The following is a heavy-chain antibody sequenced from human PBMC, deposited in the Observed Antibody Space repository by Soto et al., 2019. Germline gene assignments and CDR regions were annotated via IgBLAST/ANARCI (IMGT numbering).Heavy chain of an antibody. CDR2: INAGNGNT. V-gene: IGHV1-3*01. Sequence: QVQLVQSGAEVKKPGASVKVSCKASGYTFTSYAMHWVLPAPGHRLEWIGWINAGNGNTKYSQKFQGRVTITRDTSASRAYMELSSLRADETGVYYCARATGFSNGVCHKSYNWFGPWGQGTLVTFAS. J-gene: IGHJ5*02. D-gene: IGHD2-8*01. CDR3: ARATGFSNGVCHKSYNWFGP. CDR1: GYTFTSYA.